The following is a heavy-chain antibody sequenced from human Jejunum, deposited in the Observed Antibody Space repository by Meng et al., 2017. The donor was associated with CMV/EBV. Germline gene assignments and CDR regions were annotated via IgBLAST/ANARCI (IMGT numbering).Heavy chain of an antibody. CDR2: VYMSGST. D-gene: IGHD6-13*01. CDR1: GGSISGYY. CDR3: ARDRMAAPGTFEY. Sequence: QVHPPGSGPGLVKPSETLSLPCTVSGGSISGYYWNWIRQPAGKGLEWIGRVYMSGSTNYNPSLRSRVAMSVDTSKTQFSLRLTSVTAADTAVYYCARDRMAAPGTFEYWGQGTLVTVSS. V-gene: IGHV4-4*07. J-gene: IGHJ4*02.